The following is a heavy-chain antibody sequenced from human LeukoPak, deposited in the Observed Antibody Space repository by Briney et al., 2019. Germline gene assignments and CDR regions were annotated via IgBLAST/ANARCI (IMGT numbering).Heavy chain of an antibody. Sequence: GGSLRLSCAASGFTFSSYSMDWGRQAPREGLEWVSSISSSSSYIYYADSVKGRFTISRDNAKNSLYLQMNSLRAEDTAVYYCARSLDSGYDYLPEYFDYWGQGTLVTVSS. CDR2: ISSSSSYI. J-gene: IGHJ4*02. CDR1: GFTFSSYS. D-gene: IGHD5-12*01. V-gene: IGHV3-21*01. CDR3: ARSLDSGYDYLPEYFDY.